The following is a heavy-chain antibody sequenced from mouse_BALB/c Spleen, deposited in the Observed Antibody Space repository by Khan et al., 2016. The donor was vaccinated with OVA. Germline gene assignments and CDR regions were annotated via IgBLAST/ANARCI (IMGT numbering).Heavy chain of an antibody. D-gene: IGHD1-1*01. Sequence: QVQLQQSGAELARPGASVKMSCKAAGYIFTSYMMHWVKQRPGQGLEWIGDINPSSGYNNYNQKFKDKATLTADKSSSTAYMQLSSLTSEDSAVYYGTRGGYGSFGYWGQGTLVTVSA. CDR2: INPSSGYN. J-gene: IGHJ3*01. CDR1: GYIFTSYM. CDR3: TRGGYGSFGY. V-gene: IGHV1-4*01.